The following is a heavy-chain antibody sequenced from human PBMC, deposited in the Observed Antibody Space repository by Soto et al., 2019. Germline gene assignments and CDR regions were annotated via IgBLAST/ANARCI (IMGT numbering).Heavy chain of an antibody. V-gene: IGHV5-51*01. D-gene: IGHD6-19*01. J-gene: IGHJ3*02. CDR3: ARRLATGSTAFDI. CDR1: GYSFTNYW. CDR2: IYPGDSDT. Sequence: GESLKISCKGSGYSFTNYWIGWVRQMPGKGLEWMGMIYPGDSDTRYSPSFEGQVTISVDNSISTAYLQWSSLKASDIAMYCCARRLATGSTAFDIWGQGTMVTVAS.